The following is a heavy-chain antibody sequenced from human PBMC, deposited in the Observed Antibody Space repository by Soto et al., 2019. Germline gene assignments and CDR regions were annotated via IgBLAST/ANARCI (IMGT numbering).Heavy chain of an antibody. J-gene: IGHJ4*02. CDR3: AAGDGLPRYY. D-gene: IGHD3-16*01. V-gene: IGHV4-30-2*01. Sequence: QLQLQESGSGLVKPSQTLSLTCAVSGGSISSGGYSWSWIRQPPGKGLEWIGYIYHSGSTYYNPSLKSRVPISVDRSKNQFSRKLGSVPAADTAVYYCAAGDGLPRYYWGQGPLVTVSS. CDR2: IYHSGST. CDR1: GGSISSGGYS.